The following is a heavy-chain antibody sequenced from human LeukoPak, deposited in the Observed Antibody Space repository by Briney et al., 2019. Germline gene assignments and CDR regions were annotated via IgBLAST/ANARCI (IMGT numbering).Heavy chain of an antibody. CDR2: ISYDGSNK. CDR1: GFTFSSYA. D-gene: IGHD6-19*01. V-gene: IGHV3-30*04. CDR3: AKDTQAVAGTLDY. Sequence: PGGSLRLSCAASGFTFSSYAMHWVRQAPGKGLEWVAVISYDGSNKYYADSVKGRFTISRDNSKNTLYLQMNSLRADDTAVYYCAKDTQAVAGTLDYWGQGTLVTVSS. J-gene: IGHJ4*02.